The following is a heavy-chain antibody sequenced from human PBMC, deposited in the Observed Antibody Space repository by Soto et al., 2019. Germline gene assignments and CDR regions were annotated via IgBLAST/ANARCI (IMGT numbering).Heavy chain of an antibody. CDR3: ARSSGSYWWEFDY. J-gene: IGHJ4*02. Sequence: QVQLVESGGGLVKPAGSLRLSCAASGFTFSDYYMSWIHQAPGKGLEWISYISSSGNYADYADSMKGRFSISRDNAKNSLYLQVHSLRAEDTAVYYCARSSGSYWWEFDYWGQGTLVTVSS. D-gene: IGHD3-10*01. CDR1: GFTFSDYY. CDR2: ISSSGNYA. V-gene: IGHV3-11*06.